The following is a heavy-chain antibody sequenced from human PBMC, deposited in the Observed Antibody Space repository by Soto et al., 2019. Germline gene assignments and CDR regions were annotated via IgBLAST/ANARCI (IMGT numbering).Heavy chain of an antibody. Sequence: GGSLRLSCAASGFTFSSYGMHWVRQAPGKGLEWVAVISYDGSNKYYADSVKGRFTISRDNSKNTLYLQMNSLRAENTAVYYCAKAAGATHYYYYGMDVWGQGTTVTVSS. J-gene: IGHJ6*02. CDR1: GFTFSSYG. CDR2: ISYDGSNK. V-gene: IGHV3-30*18. CDR3: AKAAGATHYYYYGMDV. D-gene: IGHD1-26*01.